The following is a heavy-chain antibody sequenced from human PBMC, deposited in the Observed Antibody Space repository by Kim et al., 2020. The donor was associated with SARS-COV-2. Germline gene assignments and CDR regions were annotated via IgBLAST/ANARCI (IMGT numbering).Heavy chain of an antibody. CDR1: GFTFSSYG. CDR2: ISYDGSNK. V-gene: IGHV3-30*18. CDR3: AKDRDYYDSSGYPHY. D-gene: IGHD3-22*01. Sequence: GGSLRLSCAASGFTFSSYGMHWVRQAPGKGLEWVAVISYDGSNKYYADSVKGRFTISRDNSKNTLYLQMNSLRAEDTAVYYCAKDRDYYDSSGYPHYWGQGTLVTVSS. J-gene: IGHJ4*02.